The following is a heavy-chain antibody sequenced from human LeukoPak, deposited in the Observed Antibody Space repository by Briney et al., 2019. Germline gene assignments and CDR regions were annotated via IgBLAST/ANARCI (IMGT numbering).Heavy chain of an antibody. CDR2: IYYNGST. CDR3: ASTTLGGAWFDP. D-gene: IGHD1-26*01. Sequence: SQTLSLTCTVSGGSISSGDYYWSWIRQPPGKGLEWIGYIYYNGSTYYNPSLKSRVTISVDTSKNHFSLKLSSVTAADTAVYYCASTTLGGAWFDPWGQGTLVTVSS. CDR1: GGSISSGDYY. J-gene: IGHJ5*02. V-gene: IGHV4-30-4*08.